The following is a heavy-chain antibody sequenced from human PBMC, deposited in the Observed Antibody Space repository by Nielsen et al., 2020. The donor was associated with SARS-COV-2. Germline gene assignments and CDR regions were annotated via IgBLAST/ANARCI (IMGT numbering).Heavy chain of an antibody. V-gene: IGHV3-9*01. CDR1: GFTFDDYA. Sequence: GGSLRLSCAASGFTFDDYAMHWVRQAPGKGLEWVSGISWNSGSIGYADSVKGRFTISRDNAKNSLYLQMNSLRAEDTALYYCAKIPEHGMDVWGQGTTVTVSS. J-gene: IGHJ6*02. CDR3: AKIPEHGMDV. CDR2: ISWNSGSI.